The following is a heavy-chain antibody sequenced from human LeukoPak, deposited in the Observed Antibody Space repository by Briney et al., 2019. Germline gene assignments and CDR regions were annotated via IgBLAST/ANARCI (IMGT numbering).Heavy chain of an antibody. V-gene: IGHV4-31*11. CDR1: GGSISSGGYS. D-gene: IGHD3-16*01. CDR2: IYYSGST. J-gene: IGHJ4*02. Sequence: PSQTLSLTCAVSGGSISSGGYSWSWIRQPPGKGLEWIGYIYYSGSTYYNPSLKSRVTISVDTSKNQFSLKLSSVTAADTAVYYCARTNLGYDYVWGSFELNWGQGTLVTVSS. CDR3: ARTNLGYDYVWGSFELN.